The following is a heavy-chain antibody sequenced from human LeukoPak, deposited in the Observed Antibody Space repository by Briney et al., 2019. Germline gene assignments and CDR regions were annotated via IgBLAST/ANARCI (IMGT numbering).Heavy chain of an antibody. V-gene: IGHV3-21*01. J-gene: IGHJ6*02. D-gene: IGHD3-3*01. CDR3: ARSGDFWSGYYYYYGMDV. CDR1: GFTFSSYS. Sequence: GGSLRLSCAASGFTFSSYSMNWVRQAPGKGLEWVSSISSSSSYIYYADSVKGRFTISRDNAKNSLYLQMNSLRAEDTAVYYCARSGDFWSGYYYYYGMDVWGQGTTVTVSS. CDR2: ISSSSSYI.